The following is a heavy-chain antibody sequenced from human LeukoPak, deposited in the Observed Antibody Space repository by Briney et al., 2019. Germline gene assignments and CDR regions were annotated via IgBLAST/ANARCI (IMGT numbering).Heavy chain of an antibody. CDR3: ARDRIRGQRGYGMDV. CDR1: GFTVSSNY. CDR2: IYSGGST. Sequence: AGSLRFSCAASGFTVSSNYMRWVRQSPWKGLKWVSGIYSGGSTYYADSVKGRFTISRDNSKTTLYLQMNSLRAEDTAVYYCARDRIRGQRGYGMDVWGQGTTVTVSS. J-gene: IGHJ6*02. D-gene: IGHD3-10*01. V-gene: IGHV3-66*02.